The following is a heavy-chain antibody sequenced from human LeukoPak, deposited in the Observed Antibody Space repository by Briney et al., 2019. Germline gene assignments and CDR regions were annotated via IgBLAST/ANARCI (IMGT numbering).Heavy chain of an antibody. V-gene: IGHV3-23*01. CDR3: ATAMGATRTLDYFDY. CDR1: GFTFSNYA. D-gene: IGHD1-26*01. J-gene: IGHJ4*02. CDR2: ISGSGGST. Sequence: GGSLRLSCAASGFTFSNYAMSWVRRAPGKGLEWVSVISGSGGSTYYADSVKGRFTISRDNSKNTLYLQMNSLRAEDTALYYCATAMGATRTLDYFDYWGQGTLVTVSS.